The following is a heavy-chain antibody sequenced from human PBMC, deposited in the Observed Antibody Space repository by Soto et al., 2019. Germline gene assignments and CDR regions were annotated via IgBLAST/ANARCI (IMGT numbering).Heavy chain of an antibody. CDR2: IIPIFGTA. CDR3: AREASAVVSLDY. D-gene: IGHD2-15*01. J-gene: IGHJ4*02. V-gene: IGHV1-69*13. CDR1: GGTFSSYA. Sequence: GASVKVSCKASGGTFSSYAISWVRQAPGQGLEWMGGIIPIFGTANYAQKFQGRVTITADESTSTAYMELSSLSSDDTALYYCAREASAVVSLDYWGQGTLVTVSS.